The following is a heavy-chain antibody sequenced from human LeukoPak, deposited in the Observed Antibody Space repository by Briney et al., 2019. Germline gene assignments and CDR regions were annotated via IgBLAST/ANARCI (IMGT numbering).Heavy chain of an antibody. J-gene: IGHJ5*02. CDR2: IYYSGST. CDR3: ARHLRVEILWFGEFDP. CDR1: GGSISSGGYY. V-gene: IGHV4-31*03. D-gene: IGHD3-10*01. Sequence: PSVTLSLTCTVSGGSISSGGYYWRWIRQHPGKGLEWIGYIYYSGSTYYNPSLKSRVTISVDMSKNQFSLKLSSVTAAATAVYYCARHLRVEILWFGEFDPWGQGTLVTVSS.